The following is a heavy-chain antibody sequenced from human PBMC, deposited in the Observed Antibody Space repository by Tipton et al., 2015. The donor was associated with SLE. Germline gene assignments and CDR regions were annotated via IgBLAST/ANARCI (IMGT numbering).Heavy chain of an antibody. V-gene: IGHV4-61*08. Sequence: TLSLTCAVSGASISSGGYSWNWIRQSIGKGLEWIGYISYSGTTNYNPSLKSRVIISVDTSKNQFSLKLSSVTAADTAVYYCARVLDMVVTPFDYWGQGTLVTVSS. J-gene: IGHJ4*02. CDR1: GASISSGGYS. CDR2: ISYSGTT. CDR3: ARVLDMVVTPFDY. D-gene: IGHD4-23*01.